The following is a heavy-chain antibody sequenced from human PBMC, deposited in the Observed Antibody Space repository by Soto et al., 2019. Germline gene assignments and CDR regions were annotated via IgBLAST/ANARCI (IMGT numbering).Heavy chain of an antibody. V-gene: IGHV1-69*12. CDR2: IIPIFGTA. CDR1: GGTFSSYG. J-gene: IGHJ6*02. Sequence: QVQLVQSGAEVKKPGSSVKVSCKASGGTFSSYGISWVRQAPGQGLEWMGGIIPIFGTANYAQKFQGRVTITADESTSTAYMELSRLRSKDTAVYYCARAVEQSYYYYGMDVWGQGTTVTVSS. CDR3: ARAVEQSYYYYGMDV.